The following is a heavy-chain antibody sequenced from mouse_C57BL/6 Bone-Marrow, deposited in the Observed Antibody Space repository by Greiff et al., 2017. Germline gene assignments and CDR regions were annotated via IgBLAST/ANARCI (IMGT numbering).Heavy chain of an antibody. CDR1: GYSFTGYY. J-gene: IGHJ4*01. CDR2: INPSTGGT. D-gene: IGHD2-4*01. V-gene: IGHV1-42*01. CDR3: ARWTITTDYAMDY. Sequence: EVQLVESGPELVKPGASVKISCKASGYSFTGYYMNWVKQSPEKSLEWIGEINPSTGGTTYNQKFKAKATLTVDKSSSTAYMQLKSLTSEDSAVYYCARWTITTDYAMDYWGQGTSVTVSS.